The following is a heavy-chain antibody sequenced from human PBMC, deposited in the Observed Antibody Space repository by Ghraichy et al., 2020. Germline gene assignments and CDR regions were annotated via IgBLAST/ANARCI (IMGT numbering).Heavy chain of an antibody. V-gene: IGHV3-7*01. CDR1: GFIFSRYC. J-gene: IGHJ4*02. D-gene: IGHD1-26*01. Sequence: ETLSLTCAASGFIFSRYCESWVRLAPGTGLECVANIKEDGGEKYFLDSVRRRFTISRDNAKNSLFLQRNNLRAEDTSVYYCARDLGLGSSSDYWGQGTVVTVSS. CDR2: IKEDGGEK. CDR3: ARDLGLGSSSDY.